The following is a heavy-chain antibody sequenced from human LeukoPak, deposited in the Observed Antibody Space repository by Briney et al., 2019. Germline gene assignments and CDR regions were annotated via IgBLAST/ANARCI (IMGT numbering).Heavy chain of an antibody. CDR2: ISGGSGGT. Sequence: GGSLRLSCAASGFTFGNYAMSWVRQAPGKGLEWVSAISGGSGGTYYADSVKGRFTISRDNSKNTVYLQMNSLRAEDTAVYYCAKDGKGYCTSSSCYLNIDYWGQGTLVTVSS. V-gene: IGHV3-23*01. CDR3: AKDGKGYCTSSSCYLNIDY. D-gene: IGHD2-15*01. J-gene: IGHJ4*02. CDR1: GFTFGNYA.